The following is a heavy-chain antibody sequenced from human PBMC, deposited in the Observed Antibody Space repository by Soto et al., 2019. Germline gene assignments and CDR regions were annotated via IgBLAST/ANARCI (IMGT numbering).Heavy chain of an antibody. CDR2: IYNSGSN. J-gene: IGHJ3*02. CDR3: ATYRKFFKI. Sequence: PSETLSLTCAVSGGYISGGDYSWSWIRQPPGKGLEWIGFIYNSGSNYYNSSLKSRVTISVDRSKNHFFLNLTSVTAADTAVYYCATYRKFFKIWGQGTKVTVSS. V-gene: IGHV4-30-2*01. CDR1: GGYISGGDYS.